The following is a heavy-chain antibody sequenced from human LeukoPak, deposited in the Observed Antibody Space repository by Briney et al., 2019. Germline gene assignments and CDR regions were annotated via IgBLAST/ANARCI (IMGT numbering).Heavy chain of an antibody. J-gene: IGHJ6*02. CDR2: FDPEDGET. Sequence: ASVKVSCKVSGYTLTELSMHWVRQAPGKGLEWMGGFDPEDGETIYAQKFQGRVTMTEDTSTDTAYMELSRLRSDDTAVYYCARDRGSSGWETYYYYYYGMDVWGQGTTVTVSS. D-gene: IGHD6-19*01. CDR3: ARDRGSSGWETYYYYYYGMDV. CDR1: GYTLTELS. V-gene: IGHV1-24*01.